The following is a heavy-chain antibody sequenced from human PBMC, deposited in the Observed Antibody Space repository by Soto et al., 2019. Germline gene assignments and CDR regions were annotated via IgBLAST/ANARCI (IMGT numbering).Heavy chain of an antibody. V-gene: IGHV3-74*01. CDR1: GFTFSSYA. CDR2: INSDGSST. CDR3: ARGDIAVSGPEEHYSYVMDV. D-gene: IGHD6-19*01. Sequence: GGSLRLSCAASGFTFSSYAMSWVRQAPGKGLVWVSRINSDGSSTSYADSVKGRFTISRDNAKNTLYLQMNSLRAEDTAVYYCARGDIAVSGPEEHYSYVMDVWGQGP. J-gene: IGHJ6*01.